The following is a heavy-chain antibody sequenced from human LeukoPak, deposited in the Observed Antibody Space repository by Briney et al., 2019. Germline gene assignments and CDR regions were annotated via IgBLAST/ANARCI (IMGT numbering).Heavy chain of an antibody. CDR2: IDDSGNT. V-gene: IGHV4-59*01. D-gene: IGHD3-10*01. J-gene: IGHJ3*02. CDR3: ARSDYHNSGSHTVFDAFDI. CDR1: GGSISRYY. Sequence: SETLSLTCTVSGGSISRYYWSWIRRPPGKGLEWIGYIDDSGNTNYNPSLKSQVTISVDKPKNQFSLKLSFVTAADTAMYYCARSDYHNSGSHTVFDAFDIWGQGTRVTVSS.